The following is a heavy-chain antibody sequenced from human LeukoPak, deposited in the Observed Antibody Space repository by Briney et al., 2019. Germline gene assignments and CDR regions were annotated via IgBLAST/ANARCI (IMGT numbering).Heavy chain of an antibody. J-gene: IGHJ5*02. CDR1: GFTFSSYS. D-gene: IGHD6-13*01. CDR2: ISSSSSYI. Sequence: GGSLRLSCAASGFTFSSYSMNWVRQAPGKGLEWVSSISSSSSYIYYADSVKGRFTISRDNAKNSLYLQMNSLRAEDTAVYYCARVKLAAAGTIWFDPWGQGTLVTVSS. V-gene: IGHV3-21*01. CDR3: ARVKLAAAGTIWFDP.